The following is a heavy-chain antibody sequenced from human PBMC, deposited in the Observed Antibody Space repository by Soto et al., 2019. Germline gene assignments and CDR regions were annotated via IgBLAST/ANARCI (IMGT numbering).Heavy chain of an antibody. CDR3: ARDYWAQVDH. V-gene: IGHV3-74*01. CDR2: ISSDGTTT. CDR1: GFTFSRYW. Sequence: EVQLVESGGGLVQPGGSLRLSCVASGFTFSRYWMHWVRQAPGKGLVWVSRISSDGTTTNYAESVEGRFTISRDNARNTLYLQVNSLRAEDTAVYYCARDYWAQVDHWGQGTLVTVSS. J-gene: IGHJ4*02. D-gene: IGHD2-8*02.